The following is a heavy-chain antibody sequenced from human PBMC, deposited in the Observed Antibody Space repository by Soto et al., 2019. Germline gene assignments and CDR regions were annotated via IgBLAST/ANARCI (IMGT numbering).Heavy chain of an antibody. J-gene: IGHJ4*02. CDR1: GYTFTSYY. CDR2: INPSGGRT. D-gene: IGHD6-19*01. CDR3: ARSVAVAATIDY. V-gene: IGHV1-46*03. Sequence: ASVKVSCKASGYTFTSYYVHWVRQAPGQGLEWMGIINPSGGRTTYAQQFQGRVTMTMDTSTSTVYMELNSLTSGDTAIYFCARSVAVAATIDYWGQGTLVTGSS.